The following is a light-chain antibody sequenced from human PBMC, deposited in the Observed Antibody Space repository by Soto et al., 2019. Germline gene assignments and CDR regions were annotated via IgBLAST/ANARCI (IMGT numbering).Light chain of an antibody. CDR3: TSYTRSITYV. V-gene: IGLV2-14*01. CDR2: EVS. Sequence: QSALAQPASVSGSPGQSITISCTGTISDIGGYNYVSWYQQHPGKAPKLIVYEVSWRPSGVSNRFSGSKSGNTASLTISGLQPEDEADYYCTSYTRSITYVFGTGIKSP. CDR1: ISDIGGYNY. J-gene: IGLJ1*01.